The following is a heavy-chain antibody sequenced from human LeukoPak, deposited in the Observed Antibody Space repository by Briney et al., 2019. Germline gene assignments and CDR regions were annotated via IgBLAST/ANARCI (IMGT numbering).Heavy chain of an antibody. J-gene: IGHJ3*02. Sequence: GGSLRLSCAASGFTFSSYSMNWVRQAPGKGLEWVSSISSSSSYIYYADSVKGRFTISRDNAKNSLYLQMNSLRAEDTAVYYCARVGQSYDILTGHAFDIWGQGTMVTVSS. D-gene: IGHD3-9*01. V-gene: IGHV3-21*01. CDR3: ARVGQSYDILTGHAFDI. CDR1: GFTFSSYS. CDR2: ISSSSSYI.